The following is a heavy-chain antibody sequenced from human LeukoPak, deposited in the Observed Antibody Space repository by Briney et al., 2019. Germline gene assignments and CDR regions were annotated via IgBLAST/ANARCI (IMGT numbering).Heavy chain of an antibody. D-gene: IGHD6-13*01. CDR1: GFTVSSNY. Sequence: PGGSLRLSCAASGFTVSSNYMSWVRQAPGKGQEWVSVIYSGGSTYYADSVKGRFTISRDNSKNTLYLQMNSLRAEDTAVYYCATGRIAAADRNDYWGQGTLVTVSS. CDR2: IYSGGST. J-gene: IGHJ4*02. V-gene: IGHV3-66*02. CDR3: ATGRIAAADRNDY.